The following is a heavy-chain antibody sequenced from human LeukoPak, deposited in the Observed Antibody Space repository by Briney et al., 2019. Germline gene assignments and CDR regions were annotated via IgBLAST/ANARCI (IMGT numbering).Heavy chain of an antibody. D-gene: IGHD3-22*01. V-gene: IGHV3-48*03. CDR2: ISSSGSTI. CDR3: AKYKYDSSGSYSPFDY. Sequence: GGSLRLSCAASGFTFSSYEMNWVRQAPGKGLEWVSYISSSGSTIYYADSVKGRFTISRDNAKNSLYLQMNSLRAEDTAVYYCAKYKYDSSGSYSPFDYWGQGTLVTVSS. J-gene: IGHJ4*02. CDR1: GFTFSSYE.